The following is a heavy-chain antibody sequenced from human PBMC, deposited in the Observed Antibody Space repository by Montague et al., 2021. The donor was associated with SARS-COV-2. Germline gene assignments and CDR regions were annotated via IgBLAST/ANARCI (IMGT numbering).Heavy chain of an antibody. CDR3: GRGDGVVVAAPYI. CDR1: GGSISNGGCY. V-gene: IGHV4-31*03. CDR2: MYDSGST. D-gene: IGHD2-15*01. J-gene: IGHJ3*02. Sequence: TLSLTCTVSGGSISNGGCYCSWIRQHPGKGLEWIGYMYDSGSTYYNPSLTSRVTMSLDTSKNQFSLKLSSVTAAATALYYWGRGDGVVVAAPYIWGQGKMVNGSS.